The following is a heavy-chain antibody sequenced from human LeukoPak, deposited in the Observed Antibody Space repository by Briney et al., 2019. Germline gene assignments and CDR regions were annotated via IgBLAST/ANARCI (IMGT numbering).Heavy chain of an antibody. CDR2: IYKDGRT. J-gene: IGHJ4*02. CDR1: GFTVNSNY. Sequence: GGSLRLSCAASGFTVNSNYMSWVRQAPGKGLERVSIIYKDGRTYYADSVKGRFTISRDNSRNMLYLQMSSLRAEDTATYYCAKDYCRDGNCPFPFLDSWGQGTQVTVSS. CDR3: AKDYCRDGNCPFPFLDS. V-gene: IGHV3-53*01. D-gene: IGHD2-15*01.